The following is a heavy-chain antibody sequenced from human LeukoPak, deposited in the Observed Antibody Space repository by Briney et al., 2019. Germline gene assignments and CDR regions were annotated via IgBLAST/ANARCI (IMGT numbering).Heavy chain of an antibody. J-gene: IGHJ3*02. CDR1: GGSISSGSYY. CDR3: ARAPFTMVRGVIPHLGAFDI. D-gene: IGHD3-10*01. Sequence: PSETLSLTCTVSGGSISSGSYYWSWIRQPAGKGLEWIGRIYTSGSTNYNPSLKSRVTISVDTSKNQFSLKLSSVTAADTAVYYCARAPFTMVRGVIPHLGAFDIWGQGTMVTVSS. V-gene: IGHV4-61*02. CDR2: IYTSGST.